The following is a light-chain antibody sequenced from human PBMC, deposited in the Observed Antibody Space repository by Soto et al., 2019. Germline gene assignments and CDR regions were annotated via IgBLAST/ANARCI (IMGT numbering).Light chain of an antibody. CDR3: QQYYSTLT. Sequence: DIVMTQSPDSLAVSLGERATINCKSSQSVLYSSDNKNYLAWYQQKPGQPPKLLIYWASTRDSGVPDRFSGSGSGADFTLTISSLQAEDLAVYYCQQYYSTLTFGGGTKVEIK. J-gene: IGKJ4*01. V-gene: IGKV4-1*01. CDR1: QSVLYSSDNKNY. CDR2: WAS.